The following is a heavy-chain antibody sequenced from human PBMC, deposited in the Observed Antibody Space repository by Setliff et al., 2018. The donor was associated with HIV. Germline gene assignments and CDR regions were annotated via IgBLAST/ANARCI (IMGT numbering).Heavy chain of an antibody. V-gene: IGHV3-43*02. CDR2: INWNGGST. D-gene: IGHD2-15*01. CDR3: AKDIGTRWSPDFQH. J-gene: IGHJ1*01. Sequence: HPGGSLRLSCAVSGFTFEDYGMSWVRQAPGKGLEWVSGINWNGGSTYYADSVKGRFTISRDNSKNSLYLQMNSLRTEDTALYYCAKDIGTRWSPDFQHWGQGTLVTVSS. CDR1: GFTFEDYG.